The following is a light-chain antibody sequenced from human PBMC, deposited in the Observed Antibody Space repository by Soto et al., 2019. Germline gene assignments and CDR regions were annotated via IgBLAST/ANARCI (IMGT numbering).Light chain of an antibody. V-gene: IGKV1-39*01. J-gene: IGKJ4*01. CDR3: QQSFSAPLT. CDR2: AAS. CDR1: QSISNS. Sequence: DIQMTQSPSSLSASVGDRVSITCRASQSISNSLNWYQQRPGKAPRLLIYAASNLHSGVPSRFSGSGSGSDSTLSIGSVQREDFATYYCQQSFSAPLTFGGGTKVDIK.